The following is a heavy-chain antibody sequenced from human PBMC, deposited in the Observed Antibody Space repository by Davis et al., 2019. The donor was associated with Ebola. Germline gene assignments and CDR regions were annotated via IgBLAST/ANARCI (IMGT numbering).Heavy chain of an antibody. D-gene: IGHD2-2*02. CDR2: ISSSSSTI. CDR1: GFTFSSYS. V-gene: IGHV3-48*02. J-gene: IGHJ6*02. CDR3: ATPPGYCSSTSCYRMRLDYYYGMDV. Sequence: GESLKISCAASGFTFSSYSMNWVRQAPGKGLEWVSYISSSSSTIYYADFVKGRFTISRDNAKNSLYLQMNSLRDEDTAVYYCATPPGYCSSTSCYRMRLDYYYGMDVWGQGTTVTVSS.